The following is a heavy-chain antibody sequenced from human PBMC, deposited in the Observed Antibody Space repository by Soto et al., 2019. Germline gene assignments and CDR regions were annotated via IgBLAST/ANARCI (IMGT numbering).Heavy chain of an antibody. CDR2: MYYSGST. J-gene: IGHJ6*02. V-gene: IGHV4-39*01. D-gene: IGHD3-3*01. Sequence: QLQLQESGPGLVKPSETLSLTCTVSGGSISSSSYYWGWIRQPPGKGLEWIGSMYYSGSTYYNPSLKSRVTISVDTSKNQFSLKLSSVTAADTAVYYCVSGGSNYDFWSGYYADYYYGMDVWGQGTTVTVSS. CDR3: VSGGSNYDFWSGYYADYYYGMDV. CDR1: GGSISSSSYY.